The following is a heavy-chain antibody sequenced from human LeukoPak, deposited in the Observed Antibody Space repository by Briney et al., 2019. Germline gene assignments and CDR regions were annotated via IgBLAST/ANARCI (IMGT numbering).Heavy chain of an antibody. D-gene: IGHD2-2*01. CDR1: GVTFSSYA. CDR2: ISGSGGST. J-gene: IGHJ4*02. CDR3: AKAPRDIVVVPAARGYYFDY. Sequence: GGSLRLSCAASGVTFSSYAMSWVRQAPGKGLERVSAISGSGGSTYYADSVKGRFTISRDNSKNTLYLQMNSLRAEDTAVYYCAKAPRDIVVVPAARGYYFDYWGQGTLVTVSS. V-gene: IGHV3-23*01.